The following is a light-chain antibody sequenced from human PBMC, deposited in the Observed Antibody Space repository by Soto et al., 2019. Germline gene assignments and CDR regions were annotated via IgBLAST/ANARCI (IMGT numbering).Light chain of an antibody. CDR1: SSDVGGYNY. CDR3: SSYAGSNNLV. CDR2: EVS. J-gene: IGLJ2*01. V-gene: IGLV2-8*01. Sequence: QSALTQPPSASGSPVQSVTISCTGTSSDVGGYNYVSWYQQHPGKAPKLMIYEVSKRPSGVPDRFSGSKSGNTASLTVSGLQAEDEADYYCSSYAGSNNLVFGGGTKLPVL.